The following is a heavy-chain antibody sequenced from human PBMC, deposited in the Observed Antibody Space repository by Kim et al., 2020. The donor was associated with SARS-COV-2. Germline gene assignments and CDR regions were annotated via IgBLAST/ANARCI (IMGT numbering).Heavy chain of an antibody. CDR2: ISGSGGST. D-gene: IGHD3-9*01. CDR3: AKDRNYDILTGLVFAY. J-gene: IGHJ4*02. CDR1: GFTFSSYA. Sequence: GGSLRLSCAASGFTFSSYAMSWVRQAPGKGLEWVSAISGSGGSTYYADSVKGRFTISRDNSKNTLYLQMNSLRAEDTAVYYCAKDRNYDILTGLVFAYWGQGTLVTVSS. V-gene: IGHV3-23*01.